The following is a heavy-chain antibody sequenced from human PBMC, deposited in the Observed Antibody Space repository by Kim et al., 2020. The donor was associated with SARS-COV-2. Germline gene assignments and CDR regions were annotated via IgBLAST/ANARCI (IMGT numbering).Heavy chain of an antibody. V-gene: IGHV3-15*01. CDR1: GFPFSNAW. CDR3: TAGLYRGTVIGSFDY. CDR2: IKSKTDGGTT. Sequence: GGSLRLSCAASGFPFSNAWMSWVRQAPGKGLEWVGRIKSKTDGGTTDYAALVKGRFTISREDSKNTVYMQMNSLKTEDTGVYYCTAGLYRGTVIGSFDYWGQGTLVTVSS. J-gene: IGHJ4*02. D-gene: IGHD2-21*02.